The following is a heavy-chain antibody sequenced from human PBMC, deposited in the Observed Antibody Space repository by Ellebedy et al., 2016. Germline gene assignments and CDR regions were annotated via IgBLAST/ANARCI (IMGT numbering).Heavy chain of an antibody. CDR2: VYYTGDT. V-gene: IGHV4-59*01. D-gene: IGHD2/OR15-2a*01. J-gene: IGHJ6*02. CDR1: GGSISNFY. CDR3: ARGRYFAGRGGLDV. Sequence: SETLSLXXAVSGGSISNFYWIWIRQAPGKGLEWLGSVYYTGDTNYAPSLKSRVTMSVDTSKNHFSLRLTSVTAADTALYYCARGRYFAGRGGLDVWGQGTTVTVS.